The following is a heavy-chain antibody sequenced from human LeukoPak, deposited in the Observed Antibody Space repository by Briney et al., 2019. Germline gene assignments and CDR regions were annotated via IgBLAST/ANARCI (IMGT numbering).Heavy chain of an antibody. D-gene: IGHD3-10*01. CDR1: GFTFSSYG. CDR2: IRYDGSNK. V-gene: IGHV3-30*02. CDR3: ATHGSGSSLSPDY. Sequence: PGGSLRLSCAASGFTFSSYGMHWVRQAPGKGLEWVAFIRYDGSNKYYADSVKGRFTISRDNSKNTLHLQMNSLRAEDTAVYYCATHGSGSSLSPDYWGQGTLVTVSS. J-gene: IGHJ4*02.